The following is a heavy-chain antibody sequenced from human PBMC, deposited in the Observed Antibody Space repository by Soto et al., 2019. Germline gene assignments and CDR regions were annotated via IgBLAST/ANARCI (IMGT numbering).Heavy chain of an antibody. V-gene: IGHV3-30*18. CDR3: AKDTVATRYYYGMDV. Sequence: QVQLVESGGGVVQPGRSLRLSCAASGFTFSSYGMHWVRQAPGKGLERVAVISYDGSNKYYADSVKGRFTISRDNSENTLYLQMNSLRAEETAVYYCAKDTVATRYYYGMDVWGQGTTVTVSS. CDR1: GFTFSSYG. J-gene: IGHJ6*02. D-gene: IGHD5-12*01. CDR2: ISYDGSNK.